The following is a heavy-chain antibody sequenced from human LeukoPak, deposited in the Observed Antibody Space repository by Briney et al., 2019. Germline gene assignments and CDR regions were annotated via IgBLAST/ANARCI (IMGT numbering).Heavy chain of an antibody. CDR3: ARERAASPNDYYYYMDV. CDR1: AYSISSGYY. D-gene: IGHD4/OR15-4a*01. J-gene: IGHJ6*03. Sequence: PSETLSLTCTVSAYSISSGYYWGWIRQPPGKGLEWIGSIYHSGSTYYNPSLKSRVTISVDTSKNQSSLKLNSVTAADTAVYYCARERAASPNDYYYYMDVWGKGTTVTVSS. CDR2: IYHSGST. V-gene: IGHV4-38-2*02.